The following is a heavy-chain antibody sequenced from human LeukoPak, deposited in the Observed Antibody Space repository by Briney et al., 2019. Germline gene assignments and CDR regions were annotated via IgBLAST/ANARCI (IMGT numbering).Heavy chain of an antibody. CDR3: AREPGNWGPEYYFDY. Sequence: PGGSLRLSCAFSGFTFSNYAMSWVRQAPGKGLEWISGITDSGRSSYFADSVRGRFTISRDKSKNTLYLQMNSLRAEDTAVYYCAREPGNWGPEYYFDYWSQGTLVTVSS. D-gene: IGHD3-16*01. CDR2: ITDSGRSS. J-gene: IGHJ4*02. V-gene: IGHV3-23*01. CDR1: GFTFSNYA.